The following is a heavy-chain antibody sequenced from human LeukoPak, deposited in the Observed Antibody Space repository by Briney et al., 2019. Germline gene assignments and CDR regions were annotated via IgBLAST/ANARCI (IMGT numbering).Heavy chain of an antibody. V-gene: IGHV3-23*01. Sequence: PSGTLCLSCAVSGFTISSYALSWVRQPQGQGQEWVSAVSGSGGSTYYADSVKGRFTISRDNSKNTLYLQMNSLRAEDTAVYYCAKDQEWDSGYSYGSDYWGQGTLVTVSS. J-gene: IGHJ4*02. CDR3: AKDQEWDSGYSYGSDY. CDR1: GFTISSYA. CDR2: VSGSGGST. D-gene: IGHD5-18*01.